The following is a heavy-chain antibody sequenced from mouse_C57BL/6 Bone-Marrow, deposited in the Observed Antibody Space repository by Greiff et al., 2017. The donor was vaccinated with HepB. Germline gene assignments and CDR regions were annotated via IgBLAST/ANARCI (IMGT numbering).Heavy chain of an antibody. CDR3: ARNYYGSSYCFDY. V-gene: IGHV1-55*01. D-gene: IGHD1-1*01. CDR2: IYPGSGST. CDR1: GYTFTSYW. J-gene: IGHJ2*01. Sequence: QVQLKQPGAELVKPGASVKMSCKASGYTFTSYWITWVKQRPGQGLEWIGDIYPGSGSTNYNEKFKSKATLTVDTSSSTAYMQLSSLTSEDSAVYYCARNYYGSSYCFDYWGKGTTLTVAS.